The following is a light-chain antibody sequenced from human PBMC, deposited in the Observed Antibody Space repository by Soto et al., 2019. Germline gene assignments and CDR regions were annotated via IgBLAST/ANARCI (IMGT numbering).Light chain of an antibody. Sequence: EIVLTQSPATLSLSPGERATHSCRASQSVKTFLVWYQQRPGQAPRLLLHDASHRAAGIPPPFSGSGFGTDFTLTISSLQPEDAAVYYCQQRSNWPPITFGQGTRVEIK. CDR2: DAS. CDR1: QSVKTF. CDR3: QQRSNWPPIT. J-gene: IGKJ5*01. V-gene: IGKV3-11*01.